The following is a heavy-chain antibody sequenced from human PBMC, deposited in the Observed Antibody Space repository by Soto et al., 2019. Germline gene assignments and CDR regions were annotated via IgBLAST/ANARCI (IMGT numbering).Heavy chain of an antibody. J-gene: IGHJ5*02. CDR3: ARGVAVDGGAVIWFDP. CDR2: IYSGGST. CDR1: GFTVSSNY. Sequence: GGSLRLSCAASGFTVSSNYMSWVRQAPGKGLEWVSVIYSGGSTYYADSVKGRFTISRDNSKNTLYLQMNSLRAEDTAVYYCARGVAVDGGAVIWFDPWGQGTLVTVSS. D-gene: IGHD6-19*01. V-gene: IGHV3-66*01.